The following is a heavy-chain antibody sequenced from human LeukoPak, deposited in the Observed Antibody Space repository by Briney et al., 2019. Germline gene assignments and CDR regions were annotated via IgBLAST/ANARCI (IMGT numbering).Heavy chain of an antibody. D-gene: IGHD1-26*01. CDR3: AKEGGVGANGAPYYFDY. V-gene: IGHV3-9*01. CDR2: SCWYSGRI. CDR1: GLTFDEYA. J-gene: IGHJ4*02. Sequence: PGRSLRLSCAASGLTFDEYAMHWVRQAPGKGLEGVSGSCWYSGRIGYADSVKGRFTLSRDNAKNSLYLQMNSLRAEDTGLYYCAKEGGVGANGAPYYFDYWGQGTLVTVSS.